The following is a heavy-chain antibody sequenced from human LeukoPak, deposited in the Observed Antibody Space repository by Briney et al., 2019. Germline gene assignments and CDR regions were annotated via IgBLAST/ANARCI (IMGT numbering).Heavy chain of an antibody. CDR1: GFTFSSYW. Sequence: GGSLRLSCAASGFTFSSYWMHWVRQVPWKGLVWVSRINSDGSSTSYADSVKGRFTISRDNAKNSLYLQMNSLRAEDTAVYYCARVRATIGRVFDYWGQGTLVTVSS. J-gene: IGHJ4*02. D-gene: IGHD5-24*01. CDR3: ARVRATIGRVFDY. V-gene: IGHV3-74*01. CDR2: INSDGSST.